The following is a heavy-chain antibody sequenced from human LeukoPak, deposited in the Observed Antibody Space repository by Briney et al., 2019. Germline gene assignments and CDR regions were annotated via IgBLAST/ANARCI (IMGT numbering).Heavy chain of an antibody. CDR2: ISGSGDNK. V-gene: IGHV3-23*01. CDR1: GLSFRSYA. CDR3: VKDRWWDAFDI. Sequence: GGSLTLSCAPSGLSFRSYAMSWVRQAPGRGLEWVAAISGSGDNKYHTDPVKGRFTISRDNSKRTLYLQMNSLRVEDTALYYCVKDRWWDAFDIWGQGTMVSV. J-gene: IGHJ3*02. D-gene: IGHD2-15*01.